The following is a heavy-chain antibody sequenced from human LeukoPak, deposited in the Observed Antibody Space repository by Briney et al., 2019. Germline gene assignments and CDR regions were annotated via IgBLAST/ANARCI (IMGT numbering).Heavy chain of an antibody. J-gene: IGHJ4*02. D-gene: IGHD2-2*03. CDR3: AKDSGWILFDD. V-gene: IGHV3-53*01. CDR1: GFTVSSNY. Sequence: GGSLRLSCAASGFTVSSNYMSWVRQAPGKGLEWVSVIYSGGSTYYADSVKGRFTISRDNSKNTVYLQMSSLRADDTAVYYCAKDSGWILFDDWGQGTLVTVSS. CDR2: IYSGGST.